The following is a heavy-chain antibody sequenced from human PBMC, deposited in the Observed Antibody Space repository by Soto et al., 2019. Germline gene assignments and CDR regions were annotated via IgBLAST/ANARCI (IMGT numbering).Heavy chain of an antibody. CDR1: GFTFSTHW. J-gene: IGHJ4*02. D-gene: IGHD5-12*01. V-gene: IGHV3-74*01. CDR2: INSDGSTT. Sequence: GGSLRLSCAASGFTFSTHWMHWVRQAPGKGLLWVSRINSDGSTTNYVDSVKGRFTISRDNAKNTVYLQMNSLRAEDTAVYYCARVPTGGYDWVWGQGTLVTVSS. CDR3: ARVPTGGYDWV.